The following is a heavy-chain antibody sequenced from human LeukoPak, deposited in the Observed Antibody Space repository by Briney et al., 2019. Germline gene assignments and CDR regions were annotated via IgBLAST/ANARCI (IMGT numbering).Heavy chain of an antibody. CDR1: GGSISSDGYF. J-gene: IGHJ4*02. D-gene: IGHD3-3*01. V-gene: IGHV4-31*02. CDR3: ARVSATSIFNYFDY. CDR2: IYYSGFT. Sequence: PSQTLSLTWTVSGGSISSDGYFWSWIRQIPGKGLEWLGYIYYSGFTAYNPSLKTRLTTSLDTSKNQFSMRLSSVTAADTAVYYCARVSATSIFNYFDYWGQGALVTVSS.